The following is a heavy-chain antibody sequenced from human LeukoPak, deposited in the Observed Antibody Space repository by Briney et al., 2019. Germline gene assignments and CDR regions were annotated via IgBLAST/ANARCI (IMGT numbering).Heavy chain of an antibody. CDR1: GFTFSNYG. V-gene: IGHV3-30*02. CDR3: AKDSRYCTKGVCLSWFDP. CDR2: IRYDGSNK. D-gene: IGHD2-8*01. Sequence: GGSLRLSCAASGFTFSNYGIHWVRQAPGKGLEWVAFIRYDGSNKYYADSVKGRFTISRDNSKNTLYLQMNSLRPEDTAVYYCAKDSRYCTKGVCLSWFDPWGQGTLVTVSS. J-gene: IGHJ5*02.